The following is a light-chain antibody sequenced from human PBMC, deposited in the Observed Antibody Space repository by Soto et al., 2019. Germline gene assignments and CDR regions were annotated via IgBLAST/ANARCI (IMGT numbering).Light chain of an antibody. Sequence: ALTQPASVSGSPGQSITISCTGTSSDVGSYNLVSWYQQHPGKAPKLMIYEGSKRPSGVSNRFSGSKSGNTASLTISGLQAEDEADYYCCSYAGSSPLFGGGTKLTVL. CDR2: EGS. CDR3: CSYAGSSPL. CDR1: SSDVGSYNL. V-gene: IGLV2-23*01. J-gene: IGLJ3*02.